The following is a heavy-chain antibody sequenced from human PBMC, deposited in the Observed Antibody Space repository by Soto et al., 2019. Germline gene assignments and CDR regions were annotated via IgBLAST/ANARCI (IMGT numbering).Heavy chain of an antibody. V-gene: IGHV3-11*06. Sequence: QVQLVESGGGLVKPGGSLRLTCAASGFTFSDYYMSWIRQAPGKGLECVSYISSSSSYTNYADSVKGRFTISRDNAKNSLYLQMDSLRAEDTAVYYCARAEEASIVRFLEWLSPYFDSWGQGTLVTVSS. J-gene: IGHJ4*02. CDR3: ARAEEASIVRFLEWLSPYFDS. D-gene: IGHD3-3*01. CDR1: GFTFSDYY. CDR2: ISSSSSYT.